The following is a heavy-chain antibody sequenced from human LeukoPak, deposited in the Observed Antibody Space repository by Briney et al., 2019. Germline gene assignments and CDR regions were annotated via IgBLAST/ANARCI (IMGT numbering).Heavy chain of an antibody. CDR3: AKDRAYISSWDGCSTP. V-gene: IGHV3-23*01. D-gene: IGHD6-13*01. Sequence: HPGGSLRLSCAASGFTFSSSGMSWVGQAPGKGLAWVSSITYSGGSTYYADSVKGRFTISRDNSRNTLYLQMHSLSAEDTAVYYCAKDRAYISSWDGCSTPCGQGTLVTVSS. J-gene: IGHJ5*02. CDR2: ITYSGGST. CDR1: GFTFSSSG.